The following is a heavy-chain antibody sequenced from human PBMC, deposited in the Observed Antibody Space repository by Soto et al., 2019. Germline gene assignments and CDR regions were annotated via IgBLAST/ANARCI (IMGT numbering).Heavy chain of an antibody. Sequence: GGSLRLSYAASGFTFRSYAMSWVRQFPGKGLEWVGRIKSKTDGGTTDYAAPVKGRFTISRDDSKNTLYLQMNSLKTEDTAVYYCTKGRPEAFDIWGQGTMVTVSS. CDR1: GFTFRSYA. CDR2: IKSKTDGGTT. J-gene: IGHJ3*02. V-gene: IGHV3-15*01. CDR3: TKGRPEAFDI.